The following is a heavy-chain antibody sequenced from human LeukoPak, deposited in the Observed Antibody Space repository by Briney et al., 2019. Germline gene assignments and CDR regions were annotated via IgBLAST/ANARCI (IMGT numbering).Heavy chain of an antibody. Sequence: SETLSLTCTVSGGSISSYYWSWIRQPPGKGLEWIGYIYYSGSTNYNPSLKSRVTISVDTSKNQFSLRLTSVTAADTAVYYCARDVDIVVVPAAISGVWYFDLWGRGTLVTVSS. V-gene: IGHV4-59*01. CDR2: IYYSGST. J-gene: IGHJ2*01. CDR3: ARDVDIVVVPAAISGVWYFDL. D-gene: IGHD2-2*02. CDR1: GGSISSYY.